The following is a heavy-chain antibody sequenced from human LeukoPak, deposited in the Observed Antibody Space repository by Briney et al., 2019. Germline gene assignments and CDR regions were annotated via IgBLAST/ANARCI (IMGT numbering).Heavy chain of an antibody. CDR2: IWYDGSNK. CDR3: ARIAAADHDAFDI. V-gene: IGHV3-33*01. D-gene: IGHD6-13*01. J-gene: IGHJ3*02. CDR1: GFTFSSYG. Sequence: GRSLRLSCAASGFTFSSYGMPWVRQAPGKGLEWVAVIWYDGSNKYYADSVKGRFTISRDNSKNTLYLQMNSLRAEDTAVYYCARIAAADHDAFDIWGQGTMVTVSS.